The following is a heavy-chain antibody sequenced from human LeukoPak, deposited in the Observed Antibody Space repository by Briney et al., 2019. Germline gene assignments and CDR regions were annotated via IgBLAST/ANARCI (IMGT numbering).Heavy chain of an antibody. Sequence: GGFLRLSCLASGFTFSSYAMHWVRQAPGKGLEYFSAISDSGGSTYYADSVKGRFTISRDNSKNTLYLQMSSLRAEDTAVYFCVRGYSFGPYGMDVWGQGTTVTVSS. CDR2: ISDSGGST. J-gene: IGHJ6*02. D-gene: IGHD2-15*01. V-gene: IGHV3-64D*09. CDR3: VRGYSFGPYGMDV. CDR1: GFTFSSYA.